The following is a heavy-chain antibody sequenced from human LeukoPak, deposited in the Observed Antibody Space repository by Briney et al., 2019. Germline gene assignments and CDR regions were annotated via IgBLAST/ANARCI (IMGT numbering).Heavy chain of an antibody. J-gene: IGHJ5*02. Sequence: GGSLRLSCTASGFTFGDYAMSWFRQAPGKGLEWVSAISGSGGSTYYADSVKGRFTISRGNSKNTLYLQMNSLRAEDTAVYYCAKCSGYHGGWFDPWGQGTLVTVSS. CDR1: GFTFGDYA. CDR2: ISGSGGST. V-gene: IGHV3-23*01. CDR3: AKCSGYHGGWFDP. D-gene: IGHD3-22*01.